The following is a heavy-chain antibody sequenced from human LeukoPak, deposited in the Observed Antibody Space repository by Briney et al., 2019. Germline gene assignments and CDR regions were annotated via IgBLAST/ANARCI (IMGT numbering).Heavy chain of an antibody. CDR2: IYYSGST. V-gene: IGHV4-39*01. CDR3: ARLAKVPAANKVVDY. Sequence: SETLSLTCTVSGGSISSSSYSWGWIRQPPGKGLEWIGSIYYSGSTYYNPSLKSRVTISVDTSKNQFSLKLSSVTAADTAVYYCARLAKVPAANKVVDYWGQGTLVTVSS. J-gene: IGHJ4*02. CDR1: GGSISSSSYS. D-gene: IGHD2-2*01.